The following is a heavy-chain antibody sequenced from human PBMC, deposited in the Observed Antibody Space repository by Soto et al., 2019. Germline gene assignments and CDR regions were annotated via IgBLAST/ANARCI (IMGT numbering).Heavy chain of an antibody. V-gene: IGHV3-72*01. J-gene: IGHJ6*03. Sequence: GGSLRLSCAASGFTLSDHYIDWVRQALGKGPEWVGRTRSKAKSYTTEYAASVKGRFIISRDNSNNSLYLQMNSLKTEDTAVYYCTRAVPDSYQYYYMDVWGKGTTVTVSS. CDR2: TRSKAKSYTT. CDR3: TRAVPDSYQYYYMDV. CDR1: GFTLSDHY.